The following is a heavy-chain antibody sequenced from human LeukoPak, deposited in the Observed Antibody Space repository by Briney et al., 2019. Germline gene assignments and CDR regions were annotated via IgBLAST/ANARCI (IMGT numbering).Heavy chain of an antibody. CDR3: ARVNDYDSGSLYRPIDY. J-gene: IGHJ4*02. D-gene: IGHD3-10*01. Sequence: GGSLRLSCAASGFTFSSYWISWVRQAPGKGLEWVANIKQDESEKNYVDSGKGRFTISRDNVKNSLYLQMNSLRAEDTAVYSCARVNDYDSGSLYRPIDYWGQGTLVTVSS. CDR1: GFTFSSYW. CDR2: IKQDESEK. V-gene: IGHV3-7*01.